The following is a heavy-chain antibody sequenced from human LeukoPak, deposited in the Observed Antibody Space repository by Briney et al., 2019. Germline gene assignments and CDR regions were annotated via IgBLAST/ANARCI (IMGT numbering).Heavy chain of an antibody. V-gene: IGHV3-23*01. Sequence: PGGSLRLSCAASGFTFSDYYTSWIRQAPGKGLEWVSAISGSGGSTYYADSVKGRFTISRDNSKNTLYLQMNSLRAEDTAVYYCAKFGSSCTWGQGTLVTVSS. CDR3: AKFGSSCT. CDR2: ISGSGGST. J-gene: IGHJ5*02. CDR1: GFTFSDYY. D-gene: IGHD6-13*01.